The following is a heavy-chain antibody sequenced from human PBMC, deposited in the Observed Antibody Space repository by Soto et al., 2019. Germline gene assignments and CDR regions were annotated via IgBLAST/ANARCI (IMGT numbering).Heavy chain of an antibody. CDR1: GFTFSSYG. V-gene: IGHV3-33*01. CDR2: IWYDGSNK. CDR3: ARSPRLWLHDAFYI. Sequence: QVQLVESGGGVVQPGRSLRLSCAASGFTFSSYGMHWVRQAPGKGLEWVAVIWYDGSNKYYADSVKGRFTISRDNSQTTLYLQMNSLRAEDTAVYYCARSPRLWLHDAFYIWGQGTMVTVSS. J-gene: IGHJ3*02. D-gene: IGHD3-10*01.